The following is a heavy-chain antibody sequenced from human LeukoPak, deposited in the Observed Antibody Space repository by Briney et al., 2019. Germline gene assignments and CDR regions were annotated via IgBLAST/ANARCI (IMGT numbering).Heavy chain of an antibody. Sequence: GGSLRLSCAASGFTFDDYGMSWVRQAPGKGLEWVSGINWNGGSTGYADSVKGRFTISRDNAKNSLYLKMNSLRAEDTAVFYCARDLGDYVWGSYRQRGFDSWGRGTLVTVSS. CDR3: ARDLGDYVWGSYRQRGFDS. CDR2: INWNGGST. J-gene: IGHJ4*02. V-gene: IGHV3-20*04. D-gene: IGHD3-16*02. CDR1: GFTFDDYG.